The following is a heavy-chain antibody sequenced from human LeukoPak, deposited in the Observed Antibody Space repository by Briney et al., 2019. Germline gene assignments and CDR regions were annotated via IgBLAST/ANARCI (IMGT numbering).Heavy chain of an antibody. CDR3: AKDINSVGSSSRVHYFDY. D-gene: IGHD6-6*01. CDR2: ISWDGGST. V-gene: IGHV3-43*01. J-gene: IGHJ4*02. CDR1: GFSFSSYW. Sequence: GGSLRLSCAASGFSFSSYWMHWVRQAPGKGLEWVSLISWDGGSTYYADSVKGRFTISRDNSKNSLYLQMNSLRTEDTALYYCAKDINSVGSSSRVHYFDYWGQGTLVTVSS.